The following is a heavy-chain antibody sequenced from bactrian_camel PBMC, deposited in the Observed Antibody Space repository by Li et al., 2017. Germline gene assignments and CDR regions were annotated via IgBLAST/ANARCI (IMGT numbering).Heavy chain of an antibody. Sequence: HVQLVESGGGSAQAGGSLRLSCAPSGLSVSDSSMAWFRQAAGKERGWVSTVDSDGGTAYDPSVKGRFTISRDNTESMVYLQMNSLKSEDSALYYCAKASFRYSEYLRADCAYWGQGTQVTVS. D-gene: IGHD4*01. CDR1: GLSVSDSS. V-gene: IGHV3S1*01. CDR3: AKASFRYSEYLRADCAY. J-gene: IGHJ6*01. CDR2: VDSDGGTA.